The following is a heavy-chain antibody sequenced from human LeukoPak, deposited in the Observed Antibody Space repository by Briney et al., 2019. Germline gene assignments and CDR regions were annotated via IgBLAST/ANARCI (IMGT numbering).Heavy chain of an antibody. J-gene: IGHJ4*02. CDR3: ARVYRDDFWSGYSTHFDY. D-gene: IGHD3-3*01. V-gene: IGHV4-61*08. Sequence: SETLSLTCTVSGGSISSSAYYWGWIRQPPGKGLEWIGYINYSGSANSNPSLKSRVTISVDTSKNQFSLKLTSVTAADTAVYYCARVYRDDFWSGYSTHFDYWGQGTLVTVSS. CDR1: GGSISSSAYY. CDR2: INYSGSA.